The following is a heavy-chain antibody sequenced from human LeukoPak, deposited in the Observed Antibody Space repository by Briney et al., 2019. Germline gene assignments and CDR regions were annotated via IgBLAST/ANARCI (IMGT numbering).Heavy chain of an antibody. CDR1: GFTFSSYE. Sequence: GGSLRLSCAASGFTFSSYEMSWVRQAPGKGLEWVSYISSSGSTIYYADSVKGRFTISRDNAKNSLYLQMNSLRAEDTAVYYCASLKRYCYGSYFDYWGQGTLVTVSS. D-gene: IGHD5-18*01. CDR2: ISSSGSTI. V-gene: IGHV3-48*03. J-gene: IGHJ4*02. CDR3: ASLKRYCYGSYFDY.